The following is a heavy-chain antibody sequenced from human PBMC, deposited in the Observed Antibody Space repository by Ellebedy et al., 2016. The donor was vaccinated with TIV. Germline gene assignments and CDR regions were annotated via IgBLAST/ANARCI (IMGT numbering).Heavy chain of an antibody. Sequence: GESLKISCAASGFTFSSYAMSWVRQAPGKGLEWVSAISGSGGSTYYADSVKGRFTISRDNSKNTLYLQMNSLRAEDTAVYYCAKDFPATGIAVAEGADYWGQGTLVTVSS. V-gene: IGHV3-23*01. CDR1: GFTFSSYA. CDR3: AKDFPATGIAVAEGADY. CDR2: ISGSGGST. J-gene: IGHJ4*02. D-gene: IGHD6-19*01.